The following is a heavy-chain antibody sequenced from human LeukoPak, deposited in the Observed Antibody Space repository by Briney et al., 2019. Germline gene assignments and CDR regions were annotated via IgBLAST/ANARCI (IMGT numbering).Heavy chain of an antibody. V-gene: IGHV4-34*01. D-gene: IGHD3-10*01. CDR2: INNSGVT. Sequence: PSETLSLTCAVHNGSFSGYYWTWIRPAPGKGLEWIGEINNSGVTYYNPSLKSRVTISRDTSKIQFSLQLKSVSAADTAVYYCARGGTTHYYGSGTSPWGQGTLVIVSS. CDR3: ARGGTTHYYGSGTSP. J-gene: IGHJ5*02. CDR1: NGSFSGYY.